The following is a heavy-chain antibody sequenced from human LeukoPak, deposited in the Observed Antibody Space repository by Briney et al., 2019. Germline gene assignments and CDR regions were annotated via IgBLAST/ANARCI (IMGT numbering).Heavy chain of an antibody. J-gene: IGHJ3*02. Sequence: ASVKVSCKVSGYTLTELSMHWVRQAPGKGLEWMGGFDPEDGETIYAQKFQGRVTMTEDTSTDTAYMELSSLRSEDTAVYYCASGGWTIVGATYDAFDIWGQGTMVTVSS. CDR2: FDPEDGET. D-gene: IGHD1-26*01. CDR1: GYTLTELS. CDR3: ASGGWTIVGATYDAFDI. V-gene: IGHV1-24*01.